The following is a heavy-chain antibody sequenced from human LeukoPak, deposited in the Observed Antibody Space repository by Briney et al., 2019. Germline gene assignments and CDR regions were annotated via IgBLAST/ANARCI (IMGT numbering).Heavy chain of an antibody. CDR3: AKEGSGWSSYHYYGMDV. J-gene: IGHJ6*02. D-gene: IGHD6-19*01. V-gene: IGHV3-7*03. CDR1: GFSFSNYW. Sequence: PGGSLRLSCAASGFSFSNYWMTWVRQAPGKGLERVADINGDGSHSYCVDSVKGRLTISRDNAKNSLHLQMNSLRAEDTAVYHCAKEGSGWSSYHYYGMDVWGQGTTVIVSS. CDR2: INGDGSHS.